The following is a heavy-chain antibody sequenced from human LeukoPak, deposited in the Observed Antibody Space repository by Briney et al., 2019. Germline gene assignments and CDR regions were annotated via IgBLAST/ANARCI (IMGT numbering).Heavy chain of an antibody. CDR1: GFTFSSYA. V-gene: IGHV3-23*01. CDR2: ISGSGGST. Sequence: GGSLRLSCAASGFTFSSYAMSWVRQAPGKGLEWVSAISGSGGSTYYADSVKGRFTASRDNSKNTLYLQINSLRGEDTAVYYCAKGKYSSGGVPDYWGQGTLVTVSS. D-gene: IGHD6-19*01. CDR3: AKGKYSSGGVPDY. J-gene: IGHJ4*02.